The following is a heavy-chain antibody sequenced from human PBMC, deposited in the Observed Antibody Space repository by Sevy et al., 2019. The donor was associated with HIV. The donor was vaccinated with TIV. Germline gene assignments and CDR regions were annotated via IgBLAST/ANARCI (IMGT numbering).Heavy chain of an antibody. Sequence: SETLSLTCTVSGGSISSGAYYWSWIRQPPGKGLEWIGYIYYSGSTYYNPSLKSRVTISVDTSKNQFSLKLSSVTAADTAVYYCARDSYCSSTSCYSYYYYGMDVWGQGTTVTVSS. D-gene: IGHD2-2*01. CDR1: GGSISSGAYY. J-gene: IGHJ6*02. CDR3: ARDSYCSSTSCYSYYYYGMDV. V-gene: IGHV4-30-4*01. CDR2: IYYSGST.